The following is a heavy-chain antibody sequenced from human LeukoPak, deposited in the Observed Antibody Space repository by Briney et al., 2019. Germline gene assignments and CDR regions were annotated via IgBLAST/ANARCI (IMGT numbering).Heavy chain of an antibody. CDR2: IYPGDSDT. D-gene: IGHD2-2*01. CDR3: ASSYLVVVPAAMDGRDAFDI. J-gene: IGHJ3*02. V-gene: IGHV5-51*01. Sequence: GESLKISCKGSGYSFTSYWIGWVRQMPGKGLEWMGIIYPGDSDTRYSPSFQGQVTISADKSISTAYLQWSSLKASDTAMYYCASSYLVVVPAAMDGRDAFDIWGQGTMVTVSS. CDR1: GYSFTSYW.